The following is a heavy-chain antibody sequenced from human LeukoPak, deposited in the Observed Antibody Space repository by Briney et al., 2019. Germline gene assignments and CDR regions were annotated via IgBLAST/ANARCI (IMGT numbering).Heavy chain of an antibody. CDR3: AKGGLRYCSGGSCYSYFDY. V-gene: IGHV3-7*03. CDR1: GFTFSSYW. J-gene: IGHJ4*02. D-gene: IGHD2-15*01. Sequence: GGSLRLSCAASGFTFSSYWMSWVRQAPGKGLEWVANIKQAGSEKYYVDSVKGRFTISRDNAKNSLYLQMNSLRAEDMALYYCAKGGLRYCSGGSCYSYFDYWGQGTLVTVSS. CDR2: IKQAGSEK.